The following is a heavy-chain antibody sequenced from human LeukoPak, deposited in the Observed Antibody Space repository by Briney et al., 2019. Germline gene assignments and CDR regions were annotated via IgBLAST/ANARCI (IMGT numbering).Heavy chain of an antibody. Sequence: GESLKISCRFSGFDFTRDWIGWVRLMPGKGLEWMGIIFPDDSDTRYSPSFQGQVTLSADKSISTTYLQWSSLKASDTAIYYCARRDPTTVTAFDYWGQGTLVTVSS. CDR3: ARRDPTTVTAFDY. J-gene: IGHJ4*02. CDR1: GFDFTRDW. V-gene: IGHV5-51*01. CDR2: IFPDDSDT. D-gene: IGHD4-17*01.